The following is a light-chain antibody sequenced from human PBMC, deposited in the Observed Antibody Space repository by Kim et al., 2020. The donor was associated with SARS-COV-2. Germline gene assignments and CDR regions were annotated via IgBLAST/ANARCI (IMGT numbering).Light chain of an antibody. V-gene: IGLV2-14*03. CDR2: DVI. CDR1: SSDIGDYNY. J-gene: IGLJ2*01. CDR3: SSYTITSTYVV. Sequence: QSALTQPASVSGSPGQSITISCTGTSSDIGDYNYVSWYQQHPGKAPKLVIYDVINRPSGVSDRSSGSKSGNTASLTISGLRTEDEADYYCSSYTITSTYVVFGGGTQLTVL.